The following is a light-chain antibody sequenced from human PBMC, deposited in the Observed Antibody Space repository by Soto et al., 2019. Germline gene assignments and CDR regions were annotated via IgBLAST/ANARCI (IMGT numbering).Light chain of an antibody. CDR2: EVS. V-gene: IGLV2-14*01. J-gene: IGLJ2*01. Sequence: QSSLTHPASLSGSPGQSITISCTGTSSDVGGYNAVSWYQQHPGKAPQLMIYEVSHRPSDVSNRFSGSKSGNTASLTISGLQAEDEADYYCSSYSTTTTLFGGGTKVTV. CDR3: SSYSTTTTL. CDR1: SSDVGGYNA.